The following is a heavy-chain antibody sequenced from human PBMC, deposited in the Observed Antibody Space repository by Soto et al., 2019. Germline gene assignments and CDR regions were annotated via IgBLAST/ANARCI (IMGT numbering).Heavy chain of an antibody. J-gene: IGHJ4*02. Sequence: SVKVSCKASGGTFSSYAISWVRQAPGQGLEWMGGIIPIFGTANYAQKFQGRVTITADESTSTAYMELSSLRSEDTAVYYCARSLVAGLNRFDYWGQGTLVTVSS. D-gene: IGHD6-19*01. V-gene: IGHV1-69*13. CDR1: GGTFSSYA. CDR3: ARSLVAGLNRFDY. CDR2: IIPIFGTA.